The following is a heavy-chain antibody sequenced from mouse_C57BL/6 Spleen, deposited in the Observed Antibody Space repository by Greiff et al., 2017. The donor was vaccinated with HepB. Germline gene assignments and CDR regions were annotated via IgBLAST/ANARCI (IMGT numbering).Heavy chain of an antibody. V-gene: IGHV5-6*01. CDR1: GFTFSSYG. CDR2: ISSGGSYT. Sequence: EVMLVESGGDLVKPGGSLKLSCAASGFTFSSYGMSWVRQTPDKRLEWVATISSGGSYTDYPDSVKGRVTISRDNAKNTLYLQMSSLKSEDTAMYYCARDYYGSSYGVWGTGTTVTVSS. CDR3: ARDYYGSSYGV. J-gene: IGHJ1*03. D-gene: IGHD1-1*01.